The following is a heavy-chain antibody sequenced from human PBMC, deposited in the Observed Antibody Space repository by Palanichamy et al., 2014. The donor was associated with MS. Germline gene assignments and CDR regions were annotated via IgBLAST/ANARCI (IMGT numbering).Heavy chain of an antibody. J-gene: IGHJ3*02. V-gene: IGHV3-30*04. Sequence: QVQLVESGGGVVQPGRSLRLSCAASGFTFSSYAMHWVRQAPGKGLEWVAVISYDGSNKYYADSVKGRFTISRDNSKSTLFLQMNSLRAEDTAVYYCARSPSDPGAFDIWGQGTMVTVSS. CDR1: GFTFSSYA. CDR3: ARSPSDPGAFDI. CDR2: ISYDGSNK.